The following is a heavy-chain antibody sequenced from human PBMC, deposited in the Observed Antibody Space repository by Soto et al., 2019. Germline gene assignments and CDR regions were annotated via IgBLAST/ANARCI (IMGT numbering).Heavy chain of an antibody. J-gene: IGHJ4*02. Sequence: GGSLRLSCEASGLTFDDYAMHWVRQGPGQGLEWVSGIKWNSGTIGYADSVKGRFTISRDNAKNSLYLQMNSLRAEDTALYYCAKGASSTWYPLQGFDYWGQGTLVTVSS. CDR3: AKGASSTWYPLQGFDY. CDR2: IKWNSGTI. D-gene: IGHD6-13*01. V-gene: IGHV3-9*01. CDR1: GLTFDDYA.